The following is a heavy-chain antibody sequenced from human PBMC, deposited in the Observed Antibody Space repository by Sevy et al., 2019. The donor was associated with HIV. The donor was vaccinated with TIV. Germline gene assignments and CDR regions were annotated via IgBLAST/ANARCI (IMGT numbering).Heavy chain of an antibody. D-gene: IGHD4-17*01. CDR3: ARLDYGDYPNNYYGMDV. CDR1: GGSISSYY. CDR2: IYYSGST. J-gene: IGHJ6*02. V-gene: IGHV4-59*01. Sequence: SETLSLTCTVSGGSISSYYWSWIRQPPGKGLEWIGYIYYSGSTNYNPSLKSRVTISVDTSKNQFSLKLSSVTAADTAVYYWARLDYGDYPNNYYGMDVWGQGTTVTVSS.